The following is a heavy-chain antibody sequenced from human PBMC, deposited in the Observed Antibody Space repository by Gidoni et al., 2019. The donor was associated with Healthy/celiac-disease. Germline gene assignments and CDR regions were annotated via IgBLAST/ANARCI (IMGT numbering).Heavy chain of an antibody. V-gene: IGHV3-11*06. J-gene: IGHJ4*02. Sequence: ISRDNAKNSLYLQMNSLRAEDTAVYYCARGGSMTTVTTFDYWGQGTLVTVSS. CDR3: ARGGSMTTVTTFDY. D-gene: IGHD4-17*01.